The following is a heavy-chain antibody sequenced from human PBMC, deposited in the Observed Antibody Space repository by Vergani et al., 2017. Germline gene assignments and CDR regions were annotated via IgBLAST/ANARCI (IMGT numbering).Heavy chain of an antibody. J-gene: IGHJ4*02. CDR2: ISAYNGNT. V-gene: IGHV1-18*01. CDR3: ARARPAGQYCSGGSCYSGAVDY. Sequence: QVQLVQSGAEVKKPGASVKVSCKASGYTFTSYGISWVRQAPGQGLEWMGWISAYNGNTNYAQKLQGRVTMTTDTSTSTAYMELRSLRSDDTAVYYCARARPAGQYCSGGSCYSGAVDYWGQGTLVTVSS. CDR1: GYTFTSYG. D-gene: IGHD2-15*01.